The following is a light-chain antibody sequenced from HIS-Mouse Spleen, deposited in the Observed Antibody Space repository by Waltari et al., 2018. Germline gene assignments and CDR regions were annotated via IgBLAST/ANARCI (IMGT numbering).Light chain of an antibody. CDR1: SSDVGGYNY. J-gene: IGLJ2*01. V-gene: IGLV2-14*03. CDR3: SSYTSSSTEV. CDR2: DVS. Sequence: QSALTQPASVSGSPGQSITISCTGTSSDVGGYNYVSWYQQHPGKAPKLMIYDVSNRPSGCSNRFSGSKAGNTAALTISGLQAEDEADYYCSSYTSSSTEVFGGGTKLTVL.